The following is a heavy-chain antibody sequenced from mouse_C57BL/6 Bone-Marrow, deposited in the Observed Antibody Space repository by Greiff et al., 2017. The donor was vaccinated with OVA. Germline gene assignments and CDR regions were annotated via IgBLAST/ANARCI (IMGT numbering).Heavy chain of an antibody. V-gene: IGHV1-69*01. CDR3: AREYYGSSSWYFDV. CDR2: IDPSDSYT. J-gene: IGHJ1*03. Sequence: QVQLQQPGAELVMPGASVKLSCKASGYTFTSYWMHWVKQRPGQGLEWIGEIDPSDSYTNSNQKFKGKSTLTVDKSSSTAYMQLSSLTSEDSAVYYCAREYYGSSSWYFDVWGTGTTVTVSS. D-gene: IGHD1-1*01. CDR1: GYTFTSYW.